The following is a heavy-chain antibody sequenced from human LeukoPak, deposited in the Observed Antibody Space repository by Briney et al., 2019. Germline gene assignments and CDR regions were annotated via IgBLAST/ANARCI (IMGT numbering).Heavy chain of an antibody. D-gene: IGHD2/OR15-2a*01. CDR1: GYTFTGYY. V-gene: IGHV1-2*02. CDR3: ARVGFLDAFDI. J-gene: IGHJ3*02. CDR2: INPNSGGT. Sequence: GASVKVSCKASGYTFTGYYMHWVRQAPGQGLEWMGWINPNSGGTNYAQKFQGRVTITRNTSISTAYMELSSLRSEDTAVYYCARVGFLDAFDIWGQGTMVTVSS.